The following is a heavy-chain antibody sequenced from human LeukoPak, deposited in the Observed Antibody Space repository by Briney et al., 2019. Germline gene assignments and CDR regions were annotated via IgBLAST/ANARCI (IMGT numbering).Heavy chain of an antibody. Sequence: GGSLRLSCTASGFTFSSYWIHWVRQAPGKGLEWVSSISWNSGSIGYADSVKGRFTISRDNAKNSLYLQMNSLRAEDTALYYCAKDNYYGSGTYLVYWGQGTLVTVSS. J-gene: IGHJ4*02. V-gene: IGHV3-9*01. CDR3: AKDNYYGSGTYLVY. CDR2: ISWNSGSI. CDR1: GFTFSSYW. D-gene: IGHD3-10*01.